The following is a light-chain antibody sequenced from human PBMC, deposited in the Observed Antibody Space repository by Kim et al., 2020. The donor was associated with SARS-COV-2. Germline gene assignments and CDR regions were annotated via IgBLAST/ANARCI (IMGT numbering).Light chain of an antibody. CDR2: DVS. J-gene: IGLJ2*01. CDR3: SSYTSSSTL. Sequence: QSALTQPASVSGSPGQSITISCTGTSSDVGSYNSVSWYQQHPGKAPTLMIYDVSNRPSGVSNRFSGSKSGNTASLTISALQAEDEADYYCSSYTSSSTLLAGGPQLPV. CDR1: SSDVGSYNS. V-gene: IGLV2-14*03.